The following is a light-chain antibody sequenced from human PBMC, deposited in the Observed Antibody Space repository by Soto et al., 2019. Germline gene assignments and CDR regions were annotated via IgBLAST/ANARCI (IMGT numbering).Light chain of an antibody. J-gene: IGKJ1*01. Sequence: EIVLTQSPGTLSLSPGERATLSCRASQSITASYLAWYQQKPGQAPRLLIYGASSRATGIPDRFSGGGSGTDFTLTISRLEPEDFAVYYCQQSGNSPPTFGQGTKVDIK. CDR3: QQSGNSPPT. CDR2: GAS. V-gene: IGKV3-20*01. CDR1: QSITASY.